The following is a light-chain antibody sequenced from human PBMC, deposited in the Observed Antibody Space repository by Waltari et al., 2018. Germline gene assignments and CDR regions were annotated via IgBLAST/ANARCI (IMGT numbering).Light chain of an antibody. CDR1: QSVSYS. J-gene: IGKJ1*01. Sequence: EIVLTQSPATLSLSPGEIATLSCRASQSVSYSFAWYQQKPGQTPRLLIYSASNRATGIPARFSGSGSGSDFTLTISSLEPEDFAVYYCQQRSSWPRTFGQGTKVEIK. CDR2: SAS. CDR3: QQRSSWPRT. V-gene: IGKV3-11*01.